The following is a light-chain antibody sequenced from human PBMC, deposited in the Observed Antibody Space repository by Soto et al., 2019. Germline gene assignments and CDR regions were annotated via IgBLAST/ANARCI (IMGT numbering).Light chain of an antibody. Sequence: EIVLMQSPDTLSLSPGERATLSCRASETISSHYIAWYQQKPGQAPWLLIFGASTRATGIPDRFSGSWSGTGFTLTISRLEPEDFAVYYCQSFGDSPFTFGPGTKVDIK. J-gene: IGKJ3*01. CDR2: GAS. V-gene: IGKV3-20*01. CDR3: QSFGDSPFT. CDR1: ETISSHY.